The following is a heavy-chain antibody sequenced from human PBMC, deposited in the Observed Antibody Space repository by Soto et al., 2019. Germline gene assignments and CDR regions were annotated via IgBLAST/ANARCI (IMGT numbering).Heavy chain of an antibody. V-gene: IGHV4-59*01. CDR1: GGSISSYY. Sequence: TSETLSLTCTVSGGSISSYYWSWIRQPPGKGLERIGYIYYSGSTNYNPSLKSRVTISVDTSKNQFSLKLSSVTAADTAVYYCARSGQSYDSSGYHCWNACDIWGQGTMVTVSS. D-gene: IGHD3-22*01. J-gene: IGHJ3*02. CDR3: ARSGQSYDSSGYHCWNACDI. CDR2: IYYSGST.